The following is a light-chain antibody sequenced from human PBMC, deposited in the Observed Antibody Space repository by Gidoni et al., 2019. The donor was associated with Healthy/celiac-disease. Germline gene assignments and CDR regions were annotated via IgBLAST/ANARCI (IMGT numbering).Light chain of an antibody. J-gene: IGKJ1*01. CDR1: QSVLYSSNNKHY. CDR3: QQYYSTPWT. Sequence: DIVMTQSPDSLAASLGERATINCKSSQSVLYSSNNKHYLAWYQQKPGQPPKLLIYWASNRESGVPDRFSGSWSGTDFTLAISSLQAEHVAVYYCQQYYSTPWTFGQGTKVEIK. CDR2: WAS. V-gene: IGKV4-1*01.